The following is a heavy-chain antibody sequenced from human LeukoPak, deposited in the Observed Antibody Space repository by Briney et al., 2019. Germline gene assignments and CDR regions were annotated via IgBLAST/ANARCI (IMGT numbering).Heavy chain of an antibody. J-gene: IGHJ6*03. CDR1: GGPISSYY. V-gene: IGHV4-4*09. CDR3: ARHKFVYSYSRIRFYYYMDV. D-gene: IGHD5-18*01. CDR2: IYTSGST. Sequence: SETLSLTCTVSGGPISSYYWSWIRQPPGKGLEWIGYIYTSGSTNYNPSLKSRVTISVDTSKNQFSLKLSSVTAADTAVYYCARHKFVYSYSRIRFYYYMDVWGKGTTVTVSS.